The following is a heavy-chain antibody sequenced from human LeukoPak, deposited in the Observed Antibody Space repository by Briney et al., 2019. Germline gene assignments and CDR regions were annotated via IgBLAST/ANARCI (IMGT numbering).Heavy chain of an antibody. CDR2: VYTSGST. V-gene: IGHV4-4*07. Sequence: SETLSLTCTVSGGSISSYYWSWIRQPAGKGLEWIGRVYTSGSTDYNPSLKSRVTMSVDTSKNQFSLRLSSVTAADTAVYYCASSRTSSGWYPENYYGMDVWGQGTTVTVSS. CDR1: GGSISSYY. J-gene: IGHJ6*02. D-gene: IGHD6-19*01. CDR3: ASSRTSSGWYPENYYGMDV.